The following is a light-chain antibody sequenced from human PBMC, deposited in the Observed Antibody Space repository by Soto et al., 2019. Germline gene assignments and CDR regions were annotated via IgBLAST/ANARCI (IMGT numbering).Light chain of an antibody. V-gene: IGKV3-20*01. CDR1: QSVDSSD. CDR2: GVS. Sequence: IVLTHSPGTLSSSPGERATLSCRAIQSVDSSDLAWYQQKTGQAPSLLIYGVSSRAPGIPDRFSGSGSGTDFTISSIRLEPEDFAVYFCQHDGPSPPFAFGQGTKREIK. J-gene: IGKJ2*01. CDR3: QHDGPSPPFA.